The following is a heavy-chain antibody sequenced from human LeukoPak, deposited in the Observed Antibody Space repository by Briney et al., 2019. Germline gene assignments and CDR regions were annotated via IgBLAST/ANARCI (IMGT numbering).Heavy chain of an antibody. V-gene: IGHV3-13*04. J-gene: IGHJ4*02. CDR3: VGRLRGWSSGFDY. CDR2: IGAAGEM. D-gene: IGHD6-19*01. CDR1: GFTFSSYD. Sequence: PGGSLRLSCVASGFTFSSYDMHWVRQATGKGLEWVSTIGAAGEMFYPGSVKGRFTISRDDAKNSMYLQMNSLRAGDTAVYYCVGRLRGWSSGFDYWGQGILVTASS.